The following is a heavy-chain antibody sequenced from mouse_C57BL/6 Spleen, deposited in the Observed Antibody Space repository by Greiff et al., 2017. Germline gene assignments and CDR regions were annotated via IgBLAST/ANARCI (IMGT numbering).Heavy chain of an antibody. J-gene: IGHJ3*01. D-gene: IGHD1-1*01. CDR1: GYTFTSYW. CDR3: ARDYGSSLFAY. Sequence: VQLQQPGAELVKPGASVKLSCKASGYTFTSYWMHWVKQRPGRGLEWIGRIAPNSGGTKYNEKFKSKATLTVDKPSSTAYMQLSSLTSEDSAVYYCARDYGSSLFAYWGQGTLVTVSA. CDR2: IAPNSGGT. V-gene: IGHV1-72*01.